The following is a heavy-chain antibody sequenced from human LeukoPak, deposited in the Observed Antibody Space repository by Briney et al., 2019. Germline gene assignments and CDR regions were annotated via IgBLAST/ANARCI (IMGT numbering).Heavy chain of an antibody. V-gene: IGHV3-53*01. J-gene: IGHJ3*02. Sequence: PGGSLRLSCAASGFTVSSNYMSWVRQAPGKGLEWVSIIYSGGSTFYADSVKGRFTISRDNSKNTLYLQMNSLRAEDTAVYYCAVPPDYYDSSGDIWGQGTMVTVSS. CDR3: AVPPDYYDSSGDI. D-gene: IGHD3-22*01. CDR1: GFTVSSNY. CDR2: IYSGGST.